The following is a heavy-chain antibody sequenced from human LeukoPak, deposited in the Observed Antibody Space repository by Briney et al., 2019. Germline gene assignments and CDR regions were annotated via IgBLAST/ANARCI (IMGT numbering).Heavy chain of an antibody. D-gene: IGHD6-13*01. CDR3: AKSAAADTAGDY. V-gene: IGHV1-2*02. Sequence: ASVKVSCKASGYTFTGYYMHWVRQAPGQGLEWMGWINPNSGGTNYAQKFQGRVTMTRDTSISTAYMELSRLRSDDTAVYYCAKSAAADTAGDYWGQGTLVTVSS. CDR2: INPNSGGT. J-gene: IGHJ4*02. CDR1: GYTFTGYY.